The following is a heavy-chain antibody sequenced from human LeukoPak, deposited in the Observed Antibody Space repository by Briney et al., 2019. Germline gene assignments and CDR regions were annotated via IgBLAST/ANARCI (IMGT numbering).Heavy chain of an antibody. CDR3: ARFEDYGGNRDVFDI. V-gene: IGHV1-2*02. Sequence: VASVKVSCKASGYTFTAYYINWVRQAPGQGLEWMGWINPHSGGAVYAQGFQGRVTVTRDTSISTAYMELSRLRPDDTAVYYCARFEDYGGNRDVFDIWGQGTMVTVSS. J-gene: IGHJ3*02. CDR2: INPHSGGA. CDR1: GYTFTAYY. D-gene: IGHD4-23*01.